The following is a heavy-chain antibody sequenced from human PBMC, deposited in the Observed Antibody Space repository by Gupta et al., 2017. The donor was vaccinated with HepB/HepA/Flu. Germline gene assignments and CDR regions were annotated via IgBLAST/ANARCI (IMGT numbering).Heavy chain of an antibody. CDR1: GFTFSGNA. D-gene: IGHD3-3*01. J-gene: IGHJ6*03. V-gene: IGHV3-23*01. Sequence: EVQLLESGGGLVQPGGSLRLSCAASGFTFSGNAMNWVRQAPGKGLEWVSGIGSDTKTHYTNSGRGRFTISRDNSKNILYLQMNSLRPEDTAVYYCTKDLFFWSAMDVWGKGTTVTVSS. CDR3: TKDLFFWSAMDV. CDR2: IGSDTKT.